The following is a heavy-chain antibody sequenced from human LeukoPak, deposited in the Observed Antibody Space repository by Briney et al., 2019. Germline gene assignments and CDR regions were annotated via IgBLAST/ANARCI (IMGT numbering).Heavy chain of an antibody. V-gene: IGHV3-64*01. Sequence: GGSLRLSCAASGFTFSSHAMHWVRQAPGKGLEYVSAISSNGGSTYYANSVKGRFTISRDNSKNTLYLQMGSLRAEDMAVYYCARGRFGEQKPGDYWGQGTLVTVSS. CDR2: ISSNGGST. J-gene: IGHJ4*02. CDR1: GFTFSSHA. CDR3: ARGRFGEQKPGDY. D-gene: IGHD3-10*01.